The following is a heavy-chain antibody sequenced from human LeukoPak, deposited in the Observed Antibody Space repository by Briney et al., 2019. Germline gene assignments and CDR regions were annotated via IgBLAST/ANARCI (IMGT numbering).Heavy chain of an antibody. D-gene: IGHD2-21*02. Sequence: PGGSLRLSCAASGFTFSSYGMHWVRQAPGKGLEWVAVISYDGSNKYYADSVKGRFTISRDNAKNSLYLQMNSLRAEDTAVYYCATDSRYDYWGQGTLVTVSS. CDR2: ISYDGSNK. V-gene: IGHV3-30*03. CDR3: ATDSRYDY. CDR1: GFTFSSYG. J-gene: IGHJ4*02.